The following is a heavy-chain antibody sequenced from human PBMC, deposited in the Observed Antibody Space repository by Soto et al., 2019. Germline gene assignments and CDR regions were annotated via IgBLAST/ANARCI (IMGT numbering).Heavy chain of an antibody. CDR3: AHIMITWGGVSALDAFDM. Sequence: GPTLVNPTQTLTLTCSFSGFSLSTSRVGVAWIRQPPGKALEWLAIIYWDDDRRYPPSLKTRLAITKDTSKNQVVLTMTNLDPGDTATYYCAHIMITWGGVSALDAFDMWGQGTMVTVSS. D-gene: IGHD3-16*01. CDR1: GFSLSTSRVG. J-gene: IGHJ3*02. CDR2: IYWDDDR. V-gene: IGHV2-5*02.